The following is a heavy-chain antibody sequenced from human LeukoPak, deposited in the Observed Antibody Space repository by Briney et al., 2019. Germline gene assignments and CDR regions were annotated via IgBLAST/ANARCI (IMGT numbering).Heavy chain of an antibody. Sequence: GGSLRLSCAASGFTFSSYGMHWVRQAPGKGLEGVAVIWYDGSNKYYADSVKGRFTISRDNSKNTLYLQMNSLRTEDTAVYYCAREPYYDFWSGYYTGIVYFHYWGQGTLVTVSS. CDR2: IWYDGSNK. J-gene: IGHJ4*02. D-gene: IGHD3-3*01. V-gene: IGHV3-33*01. CDR3: AREPYYDFWSGYYTGIVYFHY. CDR1: GFTFSSYG.